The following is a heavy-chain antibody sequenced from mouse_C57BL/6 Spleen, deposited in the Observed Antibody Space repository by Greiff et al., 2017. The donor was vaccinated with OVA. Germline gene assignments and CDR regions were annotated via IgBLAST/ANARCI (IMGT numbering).Heavy chain of an antibody. Sequence: EVQVVESGGGLVKPGGSLKLSCAASGFTFSDYGMHWVRQAPEKGLEWVAYISSGSSTLYYADKVKGRFTISRDNAKHTLFQQMTSLRSEDTAMYYCARDDYDGVFAYWGQGTLVTVSA. J-gene: IGHJ3*01. V-gene: IGHV5-17*01. D-gene: IGHD2-4*01. CDR2: ISSGSSTL. CDR3: ARDDYDGVFAY. CDR1: GFTFSDYG.